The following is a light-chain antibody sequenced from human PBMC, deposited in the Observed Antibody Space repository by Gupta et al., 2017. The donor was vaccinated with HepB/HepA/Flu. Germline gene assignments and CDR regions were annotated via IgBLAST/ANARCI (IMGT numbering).Light chain of an antibody. CDR2: DVS. Sequence: QSALTQPRSVSGSPGQSVTISCTGTSRDLGTYDYVSWYQQHPGKAPKLMIYDVSKRPSGVPDRFSGSKSGNTASLTISGLQSEDEADYYCCSYAGSYTLAFGGGTKVTVL. J-gene: IGLJ2*01. V-gene: IGLV2-11*01. CDR3: CSYAGSYTLA. CDR1: SRDLGTYDY.